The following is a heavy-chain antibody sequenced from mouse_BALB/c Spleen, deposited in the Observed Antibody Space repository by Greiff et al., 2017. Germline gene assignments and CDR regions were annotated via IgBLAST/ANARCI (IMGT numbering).Heavy chain of an antibody. CDR2: ISNGGGST. D-gene: IGHD2-1*01. V-gene: IGHV5-12-2*01. Sequence: EVKLMESGGGLVQPGGSLKLSCAASGFTFSSYTMSWVRQTPEKRLEWVAYISNGGGSTYYPDTVKGRFTISRDNAKNTLYLQMSSLKSEDTAMYYCARQGGNYVNYAMDYWGQGTSVTVSS. J-gene: IGHJ4*01. CDR3: ARQGGNYVNYAMDY. CDR1: GFTFSSYT.